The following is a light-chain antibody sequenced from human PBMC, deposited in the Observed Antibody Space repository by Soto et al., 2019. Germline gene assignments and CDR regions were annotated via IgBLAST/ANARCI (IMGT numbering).Light chain of an antibody. CDR1: QSVSRNY. CDR2: GAS. V-gene: IGKV3-20*01. Sequence: EIVLTQSPGTLSLSPGGRATLSCRASQSVSRNYVAWYQQKPGQSPRLLIYGASNRASGIPDRFSGSGSGADVTISIARLETEDGAMYYCQQYGSTTLTFGGGTKVDIK. J-gene: IGKJ4*01. CDR3: QQYGSTTLT.